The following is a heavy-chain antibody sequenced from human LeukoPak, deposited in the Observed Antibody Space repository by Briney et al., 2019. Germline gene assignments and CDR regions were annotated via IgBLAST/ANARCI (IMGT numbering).Heavy chain of an antibody. J-gene: IGHJ4*02. D-gene: IGHD2-2*01. CDR3: ARGYCSSTSCYRFDY. Sequence: PGESLKISCKGSGYSFTSYWIGWVRQMPGKGLEWMGIIYPGDSDTRYSPSFQGQVTISADKSISTAYLQWSSLKASDTAMYYCARGYCSSTSCYRFDYWGQGTLVTVSS. CDR1: GYSFTSYW. CDR2: IYPGDSDT. V-gene: IGHV5-51*01.